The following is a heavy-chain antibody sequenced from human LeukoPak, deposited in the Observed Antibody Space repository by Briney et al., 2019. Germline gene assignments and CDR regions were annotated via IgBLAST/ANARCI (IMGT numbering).Heavy chain of an antibody. CDR2: INPSGGST. CDR1: GYTFTSHY. Sequence: ASVKVSCKASGYTFTSHYMHWVRQAPGQGLEWMGIINPSGGSTSYAQKFQGRVTMTRDTSTSTVYMELSSLRSEDTAVYYCARLSATVYTFDYWGQGTLVTVSP. V-gene: IGHV1-46*01. D-gene: IGHD5-18*01. CDR3: ARLSATVYTFDY. J-gene: IGHJ4*02.